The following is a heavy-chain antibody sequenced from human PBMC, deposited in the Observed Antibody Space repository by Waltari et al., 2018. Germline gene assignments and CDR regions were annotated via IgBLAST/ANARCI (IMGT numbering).Heavy chain of an antibody. Sequence: QVQLVQSGAEVKKPGASVKVSCKVSGYTRNALSMHWVRQAPGKGLEWMGGFDPEDGETIYAQKFQGRVTMTEDTSTDTAYMELSSLRSEDTAVYYCATYCSGGSCYSTDAFDIWGQGTMVTVSS. CDR3: ATYCSGGSCYSTDAFDI. CDR2: FDPEDGET. V-gene: IGHV1-24*01. J-gene: IGHJ3*02. D-gene: IGHD2-15*01. CDR1: GYTRNALS.